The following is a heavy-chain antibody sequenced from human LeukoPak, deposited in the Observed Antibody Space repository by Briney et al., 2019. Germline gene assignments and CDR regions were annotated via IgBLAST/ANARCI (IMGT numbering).Heavy chain of an antibody. CDR1: GFNFSDYY. J-gene: IGHJ4*02. CDR3: ARDFGPLGSWSIDY. D-gene: IGHD6-13*01. Sequence: TSGGSLRLSCAASGFNFSDYYMSWIGHAPGKGLEGVSYISSSNRYTNYADSVKGRFTISRDNAKNSLYLQMNSLRDEDTAVYYCARDFGPLGSWSIDYWGQGTLVTVSS. V-gene: IGHV3-11*06. CDR2: ISSSNRYT.